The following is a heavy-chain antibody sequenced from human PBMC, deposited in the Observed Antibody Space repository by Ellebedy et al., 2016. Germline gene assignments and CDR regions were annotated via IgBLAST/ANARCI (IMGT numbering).Heavy chain of an antibody. D-gene: IGHD4-23*01. J-gene: IGHJ4*02. CDR2: IKQDGSET. CDR1: GFIFGNYW. CDR3: ASGFEYGGLSPFQD. Sequence: GGSLRLXXAASGFIFGNYWMTWVRQTPGTGLQWVANIKQDGSETFHVDSVKGRFSISMNIPNNTLYLHMDSLKSEDSAVYYCASGFEYGGLSPFQDWGQGTLVTVSS. V-gene: IGHV3-7*01.